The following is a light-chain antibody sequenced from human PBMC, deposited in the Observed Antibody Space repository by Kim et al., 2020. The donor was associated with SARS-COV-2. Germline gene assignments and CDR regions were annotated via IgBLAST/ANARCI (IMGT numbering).Light chain of an antibody. Sequence: GQSVTISCSGTSSDVGGYKYVSWYQQHPGKAPKLIIYEVSERPSGVSDRFSGSKSGNTASLIVSGLQAEDEADYYCCSYAGSSNWLFGGGTQLTVL. CDR1: SSDVGGYKY. V-gene: IGLV2-8*01. CDR3: CSYAGSSNWL. J-gene: IGLJ3*02. CDR2: EVS.